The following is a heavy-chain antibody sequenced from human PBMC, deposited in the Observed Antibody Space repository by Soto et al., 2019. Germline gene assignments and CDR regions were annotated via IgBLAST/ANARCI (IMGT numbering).Heavy chain of an antibody. D-gene: IGHD6-19*01. J-gene: IGHJ3*02. V-gene: IGHV1-46*01. CDR1: GYTFTIYY. Sequence: QVQLVQSGAEVKKPGASVKVSCKASGYTFTIYYMHWVRQAPGQGLEWMGIINPTGGSTNYAQKFQGRVTVTMDTSTSTVYMELSSLRSEDTAVYYCAIGVGSGLYRDAFDIWGQGTLVTVSS. CDR2: INPTGGST. CDR3: AIGVGSGLYRDAFDI.